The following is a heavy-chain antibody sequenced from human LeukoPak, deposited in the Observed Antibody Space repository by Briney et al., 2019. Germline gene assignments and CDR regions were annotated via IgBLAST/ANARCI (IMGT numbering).Heavy chain of an antibody. CDR2: INSDGSGT. V-gene: IGHV3-74*01. CDR1: GFTLSIYW. D-gene: IGHD1-26*01. CDR3: ARGGSPPEALGFTFDS. J-gene: IGHJ3*02. Sequence: GGSLRLSCAASGFTLSIYWMHWLRRAPGKGLVWVSRINSDGSGTSYADSVKGRFTISRDNAKNTLYLQMNSLRAEDTAVYYCARGGSPPEALGFTFDSWGQGTMVTVSS.